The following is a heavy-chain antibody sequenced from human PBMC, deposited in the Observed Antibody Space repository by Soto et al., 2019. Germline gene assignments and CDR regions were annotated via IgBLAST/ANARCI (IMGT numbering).Heavy chain of an antibody. CDR3: ARYSSSWQRTYYYYGMDV. CDR1: GGTFSSYA. Sequence: GASVKVSCKASGGTFSSYAISWVRQAPGQGLEWMGGIIPIFGTANYAQKFQGRVTITADESTSTACMELSSLRSEDTAVYYCARYSSSWQRTYYYYGMDVWGQGTTVTVSS. D-gene: IGHD6-13*01. CDR2: IIPIFGTA. V-gene: IGHV1-69*13. J-gene: IGHJ6*02.